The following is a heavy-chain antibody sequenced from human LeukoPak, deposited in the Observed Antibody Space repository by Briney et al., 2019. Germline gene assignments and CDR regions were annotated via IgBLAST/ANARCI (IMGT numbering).Heavy chain of an antibody. J-gene: IGHJ4*02. D-gene: IGHD3-10*01. V-gene: IGHV1-2*02. Sequence: GASVKVSCKASGYTFTGYYMHWVRQAPGQGLEWMGWINPNSGGTNYAQKLQGRVTMTTDTSTSTAYMELRSLRSDDTAVYYCARDYFPKYGSGSNTPVYWGQGTLVTVSS. CDR3: ARDYFPKYGSGSNTPVY. CDR1: GYTFTGYY. CDR2: INPNSGGT.